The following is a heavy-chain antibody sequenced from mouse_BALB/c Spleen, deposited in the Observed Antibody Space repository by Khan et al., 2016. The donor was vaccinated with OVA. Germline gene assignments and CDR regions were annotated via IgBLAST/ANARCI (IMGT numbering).Heavy chain of an antibody. D-gene: IGHD2-1*01. CDR1: GYSITSGYY. Sequence: EVQLQESGPGLVKPSQSLSPTCSVTGYSITSGYYWSWIRQFPGNRLEWMGYISYDGSNNYNPSLKNRISITRDTSKKQFFLKLNSVTTEDTATYYCASKSYGKGAYWGQGTLVTVSA. V-gene: IGHV3-6*02. CDR2: ISYDGSN. CDR3: ASKSYGKGAY. J-gene: IGHJ3*01.